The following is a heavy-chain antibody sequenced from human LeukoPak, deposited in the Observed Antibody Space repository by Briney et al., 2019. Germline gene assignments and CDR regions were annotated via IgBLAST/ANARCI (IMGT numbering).Heavy chain of an antibody. J-gene: IGHJ6*03. CDR2: INPNSGGT. V-gene: IGHV1-2*02. CDR1: GYTFTGYY. D-gene: IGHD2-2*01. CDR3: AMNVYCSSTSCYYYYYMAV. Sequence: ASVKVSCKASGYTFTGYYMHWVRQAPGQGLEWMGWINPNSGGTNYAQKFQGRVTMTRDTSISTAYMELSRLRSDDTAVYYCAMNVYCSSTSCYYYYYMAVWGKGTTVTVSS.